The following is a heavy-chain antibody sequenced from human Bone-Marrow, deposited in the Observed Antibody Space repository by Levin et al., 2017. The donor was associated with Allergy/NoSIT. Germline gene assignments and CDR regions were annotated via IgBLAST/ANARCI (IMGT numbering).Heavy chain of an antibody. V-gene: IGHV3-64D*06. J-gene: IGHJ6*03. CDR2: ISSNGGST. Sequence: GESLKISCSASGFTFSSYAMHWVRQAPGKGLEYVSAISSNGGSTYYADSVKGRFTISRDNSKNTLYLQMSSLRAEDTAVYYCVNFRDYGDYVDPRGYDYYMDVWGKGTTVTVSS. CDR3: VNFRDYGDYVDPRGYDYYMDV. CDR1: GFTFSSYA. D-gene: IGHD4-17*01.